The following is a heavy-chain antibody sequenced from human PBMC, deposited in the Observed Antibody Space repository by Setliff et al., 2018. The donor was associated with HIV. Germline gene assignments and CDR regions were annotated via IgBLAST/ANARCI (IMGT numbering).Heavy chain of an antibody. J-gene: IGHJ4*02. CDR3: ATDCAVVGGTGSLDS. D-gene: IGHD1-26*01. V-gene: IGHV3-30*02. CDR1: GFTFSSYG. Sequence: GGSLRLSCAASGFTFSSYGMHWVRQAPGKGLEWVAFIHYDESIKYYVDSVKGRFTISRDNAKNSLYLQMNSLRVEDTAVYYCATDCAVVGGTGSLDSWGQGTLVTVSS. CDR2: IHYDESIK.